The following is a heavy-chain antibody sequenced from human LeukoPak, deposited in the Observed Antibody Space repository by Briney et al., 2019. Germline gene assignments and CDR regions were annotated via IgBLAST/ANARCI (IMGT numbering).Heavy chain of an antibody. CDR3: ARVGIAAAGPRGWFDP. Sequence: GASVKLSCKASGYTFTGYYIHWVRQAPGQGLEWMGWINPNSGGTNYAQKFQGWVTMTRDTSISTAYMELSRLRSDDTAVYYCARVGIAAAGPRGWFDPWGQGTLVTVSS. V-gene: IGHV1-2*04. J-gene: IGHJ5*02. CDR2: INPNSGGT. CDR1: GYTFTGYY. D-gene: IGHD6-13*01.